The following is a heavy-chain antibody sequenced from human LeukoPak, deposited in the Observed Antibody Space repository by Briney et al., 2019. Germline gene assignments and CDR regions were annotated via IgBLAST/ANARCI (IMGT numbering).Heavy chain of an antibody. CDR1: GGSISSGDYY. CDR2: IYYSGST. V-gene: IGHV4-30-4*08. J-gene: IGHJ4*02. CDR3: ARVYCGGDCYSKYYFDY. D-gene: IGHD2-21*01. Sequence: SETLSLTCTVSGGSISSGDYYWSWTRQPPRKGLEWIGFIYYSGSTYYNPSLKSRVTISVDTSKNQFSLKLSSVTAADTAVYYCARVYCGGDCYSKYYFDYWGQGTLVTVST.